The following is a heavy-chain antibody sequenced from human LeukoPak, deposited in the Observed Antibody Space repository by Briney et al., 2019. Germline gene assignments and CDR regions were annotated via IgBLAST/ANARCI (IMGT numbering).Heavy chain of an antibody. CDR2: FLGRGGSP. D-gene: IGHD5-18*01. J-gene: IGHJ4*02. CDR3: GKTTVGYSSGQKPAWPVDY. V-gene: IGHV3-23*01. Sequence: GGPLRLSCEASGFTFGSRPMYGVPQAPGRGREGVAGFLGRGGSPHYADPVKGRFTISRDNSRNTVYLQINSLRAEDTAVYYCGKTTVGYSSGQKPAWPVDYWGQGTLVTVSS. CDR1: GFTFGSRP.